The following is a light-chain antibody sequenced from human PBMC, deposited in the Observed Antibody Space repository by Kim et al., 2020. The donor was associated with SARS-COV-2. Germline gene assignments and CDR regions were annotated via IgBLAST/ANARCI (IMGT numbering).Light chain of an antibody. V-gene: IGLV3-1*01. CDR2: QDY. J-gene: IGLJ1*01. CDR1: KLSDRY. CDR3: QAWDSSTSNV. Sequence: SYELTQPPSVSVSPGQTASITCSGDKLSDRYASWYQQRPGQSPVVVIYQDYKRPSGIPERFSGSNSGNTATLTITGTQAMDEADYYCQAWDSSTSNVFGTGTKVTVL.